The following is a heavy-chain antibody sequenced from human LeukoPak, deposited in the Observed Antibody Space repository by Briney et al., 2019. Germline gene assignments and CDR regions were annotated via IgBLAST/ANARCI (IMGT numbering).Heavy chain of an antibody. CDR3: ARGGGRHVEY. V-gene: IGHV3-21*01. D-gene: IGHD2/OR15-2a*01. CDR2: ISSSSSYI. J-gene: IGHJ4*02. Sequence: GGSLRLSCAASGFTFSSYSMNCVRQAPGKGLEWVSSISSSSSYIYYADSAKGRFSISRDNAKNSLYLQMNGLRAEDTAVYYCARGGGRHVEYWGQGNLVTVSS. CDR1: GFTFSSYS.